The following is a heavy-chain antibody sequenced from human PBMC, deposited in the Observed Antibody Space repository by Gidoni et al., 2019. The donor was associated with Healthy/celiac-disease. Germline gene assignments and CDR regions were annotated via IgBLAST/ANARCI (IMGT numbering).Heavy chain of an antibody. J-gene: IGHJ1*01. V-gene: IGHV4-38-2*02. CDR1: GYSISSGYY. D-gene: IGHD3-22*01. Sequence: QVQLQESGPGLVKPSETLSLPCAVSGYSISSGYYWGWIRQPPGKGLEWIGSIYHSGSTYYNPSLKSRVTISVDTSKNQFSLKLSSVTAADTAVYYCARDGEDYDSSGYPTFQHWGQGTLVTVSS. CDR3: ARDGEDYDSSGYPTFQH. CDR2: IYHSGST.